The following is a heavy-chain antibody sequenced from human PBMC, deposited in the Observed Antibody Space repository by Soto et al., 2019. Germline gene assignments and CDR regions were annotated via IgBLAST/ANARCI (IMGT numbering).Heavy chain of an antibody. CDR1: GGYISGSDYY. D-gene: IGHD3-16*02. V-gene: IGHV4-39*01. Sequence: SETLSLTCSVSGGYISGSDYYWGWIRQSPGKGLEWIGSIYHTGETYSKSSLKSRISISVDTFKNQFYLQLRSLTAADTAGYYCASKGYRIWGQGTQVTVSS. CDR2: IYHTGET. J-gene: IGHJ1*01. CDR3: ASKGYRI.